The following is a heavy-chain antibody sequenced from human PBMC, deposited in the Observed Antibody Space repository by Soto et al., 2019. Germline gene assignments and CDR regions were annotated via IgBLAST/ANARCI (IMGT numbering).Heavy chain of an antibody. Sequence: GASVKVSCKASGGTFSSYAISWVRQAPGQGLEWMGGIIPIFGTANYAQKFQGRVTITADESTSTAYMELSSLRSEDTAVYYCARDFPTNWGGNAFDIWGQGTMVTVSS. CDR2: IIPIFGTA. V-gene: IGHV1-69*13. CDR3: ARDFPTNWGGNAFDI. CDR1: GGTFSSYA. D-gene: IGHD7-27*01. J-gene: IGHJ3*02.